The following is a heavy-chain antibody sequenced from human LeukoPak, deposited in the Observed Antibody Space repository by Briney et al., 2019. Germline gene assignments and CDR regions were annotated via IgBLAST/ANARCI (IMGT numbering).Heavy chain of an antibody. CDR2: ISTTGGTT. CDR1: GLTFSSYG. Sequence: TGGSLRLSCAASGLTFSSYGMSWVRQAPGRGLEWVSAISTTGGTTYYADSVRGRFTISRDNSRNTLYLQMNSLRAEDTAVYYCAKVGTLSGYDLGYWGQGTLVTVSS. CDR3: AKVGTLSGYDLGY. J-gene: IGHJ4*02. D-gene: IGHD5-12*01. V-gene: IGHV3-23*01.